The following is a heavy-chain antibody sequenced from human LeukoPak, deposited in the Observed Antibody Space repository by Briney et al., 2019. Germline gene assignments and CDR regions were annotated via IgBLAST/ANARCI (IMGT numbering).Heavy chain of an antibody. D-gene: IGHD3-9*01. V-gene: IGHV3-9*03. J-gene: IGHJ4*02. CDR1: GFTFDDYA. CDR3: AKDRDDILTGFHFDY. Sequence: GRSLRLSCAASGFTFDDYAMHWVRQAPGKGLEWVSGISWNSGSMGYADSVKGRFTISRDNAKNSLYLQMNSLRAEDMALYYCAKDRDDILTGFHFDYWGQGTLVTVSS. CDR2: ISWNSGSM.